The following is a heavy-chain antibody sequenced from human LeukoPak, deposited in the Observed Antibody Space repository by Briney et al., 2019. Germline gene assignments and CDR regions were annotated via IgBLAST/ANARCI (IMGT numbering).Heavy chain of an antibody. D-gene: IGHD2/OR15-2a*01. Sequence: GRSLRLSCAASGFTFSSHAMHWVRQAPGKGLEWVAVISYDGINKYYADSVKGRFTISKDNAKNTVYLQMNSLRAEDTAVYYCVSFYETYWGRGTLVTVSS. V-gene: IGHV3-30*04. J-gene: IGHJ4*02. CDR2: ISYDGINK. CDR3: VSFYETY. CDR1: GFTFSSHA.